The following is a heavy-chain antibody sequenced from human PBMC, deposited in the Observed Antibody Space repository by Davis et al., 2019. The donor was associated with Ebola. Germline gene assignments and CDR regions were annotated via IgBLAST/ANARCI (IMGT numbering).Heavy chain of an antibody. D-gene: IGHD5-18*01. CDR2: IRPGGNT. CDR3: ARGYGAA. V-gene: IGHV4-4*02. CDR1: GASINSNNW. Sequence: PSETLSLTCAVTGASINSNNWWTWSRQSPEKGLEWLGQIRPGGNTNYNPSLQSRVTMSLDTSNNAFSLDVASVTAADTAVYYCARGYGAAWGQGTLVIVSS. J-gene: IGHJ4*02.